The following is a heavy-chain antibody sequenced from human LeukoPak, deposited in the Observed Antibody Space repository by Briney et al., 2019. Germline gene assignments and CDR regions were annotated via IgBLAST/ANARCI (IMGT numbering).Heavy chain of an antibody. Sequence: SVKVSCKASGGTFSSYAISWVRQAPGQGLEWMGGIIPIFGTANYAQKFQGRVTITADESTSTAYMELGSLRSEDTAVYYCARDEEMATVNYYYYYGMDVWGQGTTVTVSS. J-gene: IGHJ6*02. CDR3: ARDEEMATVNYYYYYGMDV. CDR1: GGTFSSYA. V-gene: IGHV1-69*13. D-gene: IGHD5-24*01. CDR2: IIPIFGTA.